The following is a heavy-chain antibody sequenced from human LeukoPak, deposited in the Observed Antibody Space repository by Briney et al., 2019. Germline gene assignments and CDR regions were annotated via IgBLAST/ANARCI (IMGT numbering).Heavy chain of an antibody. D-gene: IGHD3-9*01. CDR1: EFTFSNYW. Sequence: GGSLRLSCTASEFTFSNYWMTWVRQAPGKGLEWVANIRQDGSEKYYVDSVKGRFTISRDNAKKSLYLQMNSLRAEDTAVYYCAIHFDILTGDTPIDYWGQGSLVTVSS. CDR2: IRQDGSEK. V-gene: IGHV3-7*01. J-gene: IGHJ4*02. CDR3: AIHFDILTGDTPIDY.